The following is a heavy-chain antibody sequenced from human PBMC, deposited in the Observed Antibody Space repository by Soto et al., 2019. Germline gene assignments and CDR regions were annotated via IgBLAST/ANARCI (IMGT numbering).Heavy chain of an antibody. V-gene: IGHV3-66*01. CDR1: GFTVSSNY. Sequence: GGSLRLSCAASGFTVSSNYMSWVRQAPGKGLELVSVIYSGGSTYYADSVKVRFTISRHNSKNTLYLQMYSLRAEDTAVYYCAGANTIFGSVEDCWGQGTLVTVSS. CDR2: IYSGGST. D-gene: IGHD3-3*01. J-gene: IGHJ4*02. CDR3: AGANTIFGSVEDC.